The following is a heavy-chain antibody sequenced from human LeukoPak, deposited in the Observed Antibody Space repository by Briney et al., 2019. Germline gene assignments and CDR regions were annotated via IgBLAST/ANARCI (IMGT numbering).Heavy chain of an antibody. CDR1: GGSLSSGLYS. V-gene: IGHV4-30-2*01. CDR3: ARLQYCSGTSCYWFDP. CDR2: IYRTGST. D-gene: IGHD2-2*01. Sequence: SQTLSLTCDVSGGSLSSGLYSWRWLRQPLGTGLEWIGYIYRTGSTYYNPSLKSRVTISVDTSKNQFSLRLSSVTAADTAVYYCARLQYCSGTSCYWFDPWGQGTLVTVSS. J-gene: IGHJ5*02.